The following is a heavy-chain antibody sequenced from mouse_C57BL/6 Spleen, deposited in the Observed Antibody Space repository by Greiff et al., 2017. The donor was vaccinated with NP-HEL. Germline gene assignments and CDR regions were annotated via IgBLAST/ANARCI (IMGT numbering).Heavy chain of an antibody. D-gene: IGHD2-5*01. J-gene: IGHJ3*01. CDR2: IHPNSGST. V-gene: IGHV1-64*01. CDR3: ARSAYYSNYVFAY. Sequence: QVQLQQPGAELVKPGASVKLSCKASGYTFTSYWMHWVKQRPGQGLEWIGMIHPNSGSTNYNEKFKSKATLTVDKSSSTAYMQLSSLTSEDSAVYYCARSAYYSNYVFAYWGQGTLVTVSA. CDR1: GYTFTSYW.